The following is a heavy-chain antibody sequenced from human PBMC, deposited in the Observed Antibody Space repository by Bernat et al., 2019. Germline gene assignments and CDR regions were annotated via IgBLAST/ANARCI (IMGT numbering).Heavy chain of an antibody. J-gene: IGHJ6*03. D-gene: IGHD2-21*01. V-gene: IGHV3-23*04. CDR2: MTGGGTT. Sequence: EVRLVESGGDLVQPGGSLRLSCAASGFTFGTFAMSWVRQAPGKGLEWVSAMTGGGTTYYADSVKGRVIISRDNSKNMLFMQMNSLTAEDTAVYYCAQFRGQLIRNYYMNVWGEGTTVTVS. CDR3: AQFRGQLIRNYYMNV. CDR1: GFTFGTFA.